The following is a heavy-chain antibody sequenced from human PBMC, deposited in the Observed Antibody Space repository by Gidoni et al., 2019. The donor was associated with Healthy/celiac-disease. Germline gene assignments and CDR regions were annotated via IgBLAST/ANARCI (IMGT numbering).Heavy chain of an antibody. CDR1: GFTFSSYG. CDR2: ISYDGSNK. J-gene: IGHJ4*02. D-gene: IGHD3-16*01. Sequence: QVQLVESGGGVVQPGRALRLSCAASGFTFSSYGMHWVRQAPGKGLEWVAVISYDGSNKYYADSVKGRFTISRDNSKNTLSLQMTRLRAEDTAVSYCASMVGYYGWGQGPLVTVSS. V-gene: IGHV3-30*03. CDR3: ASMVGYYG.